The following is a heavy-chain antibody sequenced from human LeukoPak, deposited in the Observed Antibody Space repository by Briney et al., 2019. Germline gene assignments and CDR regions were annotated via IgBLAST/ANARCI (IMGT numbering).Heavy chain of an antibody. D-gene: IGHD4-17*01. Sequence: ASVKVSCKASGYTFTDYYMHWVRQAPGQGLEWMGWINPNSGGTNYPQKFQGRVTMTRDTSISTAYMELSRLRSDDTAVYFCAILPTVTLGFDYWGQGTLVTVSS. J-gene: IGHJ4*02. CDR1: GYTFTDYY. V-gene: IGHV1-2*02. CDR3: AILPTVTLGFDY. CDR2: INPNSGGT.